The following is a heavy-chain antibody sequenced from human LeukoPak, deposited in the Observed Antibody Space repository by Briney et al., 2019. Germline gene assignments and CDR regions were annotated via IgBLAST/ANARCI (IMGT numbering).Heavy chain of an antibody. J-gene: IGHJ6*03. V-gene: IGHV4-4*07. D-gene: IGHD6-19*01. CDR2: IYTSGST. CDR3: AREVAVAGPYYYYYYMDV. CDR1: GGSISSYY. Sequence: SETLSLTCTVSGGSISSYYWSWIRQPAGKGLEWIGRIYTSGSTNYNPSLKSRVTMSVDTSKNQFSLKLSSVTAADTAVYYCAREVAVAGPYYYYYYMDVWGKGTTVTISS.